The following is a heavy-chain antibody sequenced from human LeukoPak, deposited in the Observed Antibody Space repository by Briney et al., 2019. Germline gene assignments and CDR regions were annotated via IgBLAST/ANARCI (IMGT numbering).Heavy chain of an antibody. CDR3: ARDGYNGRFDF. D-gene: IGHD5-24*01. CDR1: GYTLNNYD. Sequence: ASLKVSCKTTGYTLNNYDMHWVRQTPRQGLEWMGIINPSGGSTSYAQKFQGRVIMTRDMSTSTVYMELSSLRSEDTAVYYCARDGYNGRFDFWGQGTLVTVSS. J-gene: IGHJ4*02. CDR2: INPSGGST. V-gene: IGHV1-46*02.